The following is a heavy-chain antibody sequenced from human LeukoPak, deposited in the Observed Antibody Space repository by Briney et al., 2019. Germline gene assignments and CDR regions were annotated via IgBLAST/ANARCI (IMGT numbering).Heavy chain of an antibody. D-gene: IGHD2-2*01. V-gene: IGHV4-34*01. CDR2: INHSEST. CDR3: ARGPPRGIVVVPAAVGDY. Sequence: SETLFLTCAVYGGSFSGYYWSWIRQPPGKGLEWIGEINHSESTNYNPSLKSRVTISVDTSKNQFSLKLSSVTAVDTAVYYCARGPPRGIVVVPAAVGDYWGQGTLVTVSS. CDR1: GGSFSGYY. J-gene: IGHJ4*02.